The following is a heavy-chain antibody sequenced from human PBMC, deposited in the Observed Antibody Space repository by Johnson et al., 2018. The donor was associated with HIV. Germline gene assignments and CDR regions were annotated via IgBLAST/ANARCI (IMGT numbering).Heavy chain of an antibody. V-gene: IGHV3-30-3*01. Sequence: QMLLVESGGGVVRPGRSLRLSCAGFGFSFNRFAIHWFRQAPGKGLEWVALMSYDGVKKYYADSVKGRFTISRDYSKNTLYLQMNSLRADDTAVYYCARLPSGYSRDGFNMWGQGTMVTVSS. J-gene: IGHJ3*02. CDR3: ARLPSGYSRDGFNM. D-gene: IGHD3-3*01. CDR2: MSYDGVKK. CDR1: GFSFNRFA.